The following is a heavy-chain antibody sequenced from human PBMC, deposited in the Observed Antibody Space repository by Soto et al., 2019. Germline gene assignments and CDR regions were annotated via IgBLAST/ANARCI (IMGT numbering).Heavy chain of an antibody. CDR3: AHLPWKQLWPRAPVVY. D-gene: IGHD5-18*01. J-gene: IGHJ4*02. Sequence: QITLKESGPTLVKPTQTLTLTCTFSGFSLSTSGVGVGWIRQPPGKALEWLGIIYWDDDKRYSPSLKSRVTITKDTFKNHLVLTMTNMDPVDTATYYCAHLPWKQLWPRAPVVYWGQGTPVTVSS. CDR1: GFSLSTSGVG. V-gene: IGHV2-5*02. CDR2: IYWDDDK.